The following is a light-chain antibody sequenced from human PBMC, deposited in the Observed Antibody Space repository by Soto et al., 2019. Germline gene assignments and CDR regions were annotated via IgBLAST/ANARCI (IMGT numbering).Light chain of an antibody. CDR1: QSVSVH. J-gene: IGKJ4*01. CDR2: TAS. Sequence: EVVLTQSPAILSLSPGERATLFCRASQSVSVHFAWYQQKPGQPPRPLIYTASDRAPGIPARFSASGSGTDFTLTISSLEPEDFAVYFCQERNRWPRGTFGAGTKVEIK. V-gene: IGKV3-11*01. CDR3: QERNRWPRGT.